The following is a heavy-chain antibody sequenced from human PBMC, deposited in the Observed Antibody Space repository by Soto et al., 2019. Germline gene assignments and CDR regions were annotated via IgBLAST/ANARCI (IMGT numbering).Heavy chain of an antibody. CDR3: ARGWELTGDAFDI. D-gene: IGHD1-26*01. CDR1: GGSFSGYY. V-gene: IGHV4-34*01. J-gene: IGHJ3*02. Sequence: LLPASETLSLTCAVYGGSFSGYYWSWIRQPPGKGLEWIGEINHSGSTNYNPSLKRRVTISVDTSKNQFSLKLSSVTAADTAVYYCARGWELTGDAFDIWGQGTMVTVSS. CDR2: INHSGST.